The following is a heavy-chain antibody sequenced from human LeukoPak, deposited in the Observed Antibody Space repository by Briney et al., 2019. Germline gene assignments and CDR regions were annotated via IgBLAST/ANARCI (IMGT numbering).Heavy chain of an antibody. CDR3: ARDKSDFTPFYYYYYMDV. J-gene: IGHJ6*03. D-gene: IGHD3-3*01. V-gene: IGHV3-66*02. CDR1: GFTVSSNY. CDR2: IYSGGST. Sequence: GGSLRLSCAASGFTVSSNYMSWVRQAPGKGLKWVSVIYSGGSTYYADSVKGRFTISRDNSKNTLYLQMNSLRAEDTAVYYCARDKSDFTPFYYYYYMDVWGKGTTVTASS.